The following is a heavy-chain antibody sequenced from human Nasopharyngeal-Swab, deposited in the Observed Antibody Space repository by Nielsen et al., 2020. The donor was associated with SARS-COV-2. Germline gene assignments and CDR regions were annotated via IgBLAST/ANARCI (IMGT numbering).Heavy chain of an antibody. D-gene: IGHD3-3*01. J-gene: IGHJ4*02. Sequence: ASVKVSCKASGYSFRSYGINWVRQAPGQGLEWMGWISIYNGDTNYAQKLQGRVSMTTDTSTSTAYMELRSLRSDDTAVDYCARDIEEWLVVPSLSFDFWGQGTLVTVSS. CDR1: GYSFRSYG. CDR3: ARDIEEWLVVPSLSFDF. CDR2: ISIYNGDT. V-gene: IGHV1-18*01.